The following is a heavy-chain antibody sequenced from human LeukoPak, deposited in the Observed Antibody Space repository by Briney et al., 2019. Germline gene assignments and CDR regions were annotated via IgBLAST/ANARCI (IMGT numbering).Heavy chain of an antibody. Sequence: PSETLSLTCTVSGGSISSYYWSWIRQPPGKGLEWIGYIYYSGSTNYNPSLKSRVTISVDTSKNQFSLKLSSVTAADTAVYYCARGRSSGWVDYWGQGTPVTVSS. D-gene: IGHD6-19*01. CDR3: ARGRSSGWVDY. CDR1: GGSISSYY. CDR2: IYYSGST. V-gene: IGHV4-59*01. J-gene: IGHJ4*02.